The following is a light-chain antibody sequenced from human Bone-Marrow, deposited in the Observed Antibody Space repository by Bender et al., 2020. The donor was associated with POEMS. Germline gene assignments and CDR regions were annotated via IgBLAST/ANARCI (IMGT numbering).Light chain of an antibody. J-gene: IGLJ3*02. V-gene: IGLV3-25*03. CDR2: KDS. Sequence: SYELRQPPSVSISPGQTARITCSGDALSQQYVYWYQQKPGQAPILLISKDSDRPSGIPERFSGSSSGTTVTLIISGVQAEDEADYYCQSADTSDIRVFGGGTKLTVL. CDR3: QSADTSDIRV. CDR1: ALSQQY.